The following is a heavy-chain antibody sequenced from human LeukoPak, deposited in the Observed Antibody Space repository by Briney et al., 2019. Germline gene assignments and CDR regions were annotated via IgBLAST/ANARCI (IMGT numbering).Heavy chain of an antibody. CDR2: ISGSGGST. CDR1: GFTFSSYA. D-gene: IGHD4-17*01. CDR3: ARRGESASYGDYRFDY. V-gene: IGHV3-23*01. Sequence: GGSLRLSCAASGFTFSSYAMSWVRQAPGKGLEWVSAISGSGGSTYYADSVKGRFTISRDNSKNTLFLQMNSLRAEDTAVYYCARRGESASYGDYRFDYWGQGTLVTVSS. J-gene: IGHJ4*02.